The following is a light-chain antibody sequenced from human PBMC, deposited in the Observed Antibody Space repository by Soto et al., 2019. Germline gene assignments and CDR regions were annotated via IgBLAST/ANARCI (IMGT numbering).Light chain of an antibody. CDR3: LQDDNYPWT. V-gene: IGKV1-6*01. Sequence: AIQMTQSPSSLSASVGDRVTITCRASQGIRNDLGWYQQKPGKAPKLLIYAASSLQSGVPSRFSSSGSSTAFTLTLFRLHPEDFAPYYRLQDDNYPWTFGQGTKVEIK. CDR1: QGIRND. J-gene: IGKJ1*01. CDR2: AAS.